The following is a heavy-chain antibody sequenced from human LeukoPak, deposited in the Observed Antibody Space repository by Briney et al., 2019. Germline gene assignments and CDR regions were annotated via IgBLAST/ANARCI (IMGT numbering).Heavy chain of an antibody. CDR1: GFTFSSYS. Sequence: GGSLRLSCAASGFTFSSYSMNWVRQAPGKGLEWVSSISSSSSYIYYADSVKGRFTISRDNAKNSLYLQMNSPRAEDTAVYYCARDRWELLSNSYHYCGLDVWGQGTTVTVSS. V-gene: IGHV3-21*01. CDR2: ISSSSSYI. D-gene: IGHD2-15*01. CDR3: ARDRWELLSNSYHYCGLDV. J-gene: IGHJ6*02.